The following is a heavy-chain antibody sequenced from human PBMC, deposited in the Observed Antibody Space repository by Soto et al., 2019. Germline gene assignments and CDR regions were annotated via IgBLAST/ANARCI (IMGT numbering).Heavy chain of an antibody. CDR3: AKDRVGGTFYTPLGF. CDR1: GFNFDNYG. J-gene: IGHJ4*02. V-gene: IGHV3-30*18. CDR2: ITYDGSNK. Sequence: QVQLVESGGGVVQPGGSLRLSCQASGFNFDNYGMHWVRQAPGKGLEWVAVITYDGSNKYYADSVKGRFTLSSDNSKNTLSLHLNTLKPEDTAVYHCAKDRVGGTFYTPLGFWGQGTLVTVSS. D-gene: IGHD1-7*01.